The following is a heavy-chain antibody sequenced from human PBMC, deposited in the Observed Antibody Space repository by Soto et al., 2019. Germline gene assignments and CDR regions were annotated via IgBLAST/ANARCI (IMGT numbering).Heavy chain of an antibody. CDR3: ARGDGDYYDGNGYLGRH. D-gene: IGHD3-22*01. Sequence: EVQLVESGGGLVQPGGSLRLSCAASGFTFSSYWMHWVRQAPGEGLVWVSRINSDGSRTSYADSAKGRFTISRDNAKNTLYLQMNSLRAEDTAVYYCARGDGDYYDGNGYLGRHWGQGTLVTVSS. CDR2: INSDGSRT. J-gene: IGHJ4*02. CDR1: GFTFSSYW. V-gene: IGHV3-74*01.